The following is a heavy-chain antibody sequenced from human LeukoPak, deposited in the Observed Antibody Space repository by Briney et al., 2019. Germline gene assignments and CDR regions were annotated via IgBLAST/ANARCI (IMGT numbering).Heavy chain of an antibody. V-gene: IGHV4-59*12. CDR3: ARRSFYSSSSGFNS. Sequence: PSETLSLTCTVSGGSISSYYWSWIRQPPWKGLEWIGYIYYSGSTNYNPSLKSRVTISVDTSKNQFSLRLSSVTAADTAVYYCARRSFYSSSSGFNSWGQGTLVTVSS. CDR2: IYYSGST. J-gene: IGHJ4*02. D-gene: IGHD6-6*01. CDR1: GGSISSYY.